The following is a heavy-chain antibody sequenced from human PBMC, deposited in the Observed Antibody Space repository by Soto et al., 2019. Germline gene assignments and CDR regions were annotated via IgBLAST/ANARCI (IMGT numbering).Heavy chain of an antibody. J-gene: IGHJ4*02. CDR3: TKDTTYSSGPDMDY. D-gene: IGHD6-19*01. CDR1: GFTFSNYA. CDR2: ISGSGGSA. V-gene: IGHV3-23*01. Sequence: PGWSLRLSCAASGFTFSNYAMSWVRQAPGKGLEWVSAISGSGGSAYYADSVKGRFTISRDNSKNTLYLQMNSLRAEDTAVYYCTKDTTYSSGPDMDYWGQGTLVT.